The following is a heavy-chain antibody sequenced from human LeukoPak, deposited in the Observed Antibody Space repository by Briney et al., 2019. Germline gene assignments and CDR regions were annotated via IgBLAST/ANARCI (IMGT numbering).Heavy chain of an antibody. CDR2: IHYSGST. CDR1: GGSITNRFYY. CDR3: ARDVNYLDY. V-gene: IGHV4-39*07. Sequence: PSETLSLTCSVSGGSITNRFYYWGWIRQPPGKGLEYIGSIHYSGSTYYNPSLKSRVTISVDTSKNQFSLKLSSVTAADTAVYYCARDVNYLDYWGQGTQVTVSS. J-gene: IGHJ4*02.